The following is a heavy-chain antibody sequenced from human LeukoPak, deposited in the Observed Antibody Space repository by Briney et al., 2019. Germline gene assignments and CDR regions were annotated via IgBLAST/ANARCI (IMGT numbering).Heavy chain of an antibody. CDR2: ICPGDSDT. J-gene: IGHJ4*02. CDR3: ASYYYDSSGYYLFDY. D-gene: IGHD3-22*01. Sequence: GESLKISCKGSGYSFTSYWIGWVRQMPGKGLEWMGIICPGDSDTRYSPSFQGQVTISADKSISTAYLQWSSLKASDTAMYYCASYYYDSSGYYLFDYRGQGTLVTVSS. CDR1: GYSFTSYW. V-gene: IGHV5-51*01.